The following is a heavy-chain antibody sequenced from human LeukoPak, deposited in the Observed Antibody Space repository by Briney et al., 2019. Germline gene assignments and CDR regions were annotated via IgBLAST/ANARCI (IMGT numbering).Heavy chain of an antibody. J-gene: IGHJ6*02. CDR1: GFTFSSYA. CDR2: IYSDGST. Sequence: PGGSLRLSCAASGFTFSSYAMHWVRQAPGKGLEWVSVIYSDGSTYYADSVKGRFTISRDNSKNTLYLQMNSLRAEDTAVYYCARAGRYYYGSGSYYLYGMDVWGQGTTVTVSS. V-gene: IGHV3-66*01. CDR3: ARAGRYYYGSGSYYLYGMDV. D-gene: IGHD3-10*01.